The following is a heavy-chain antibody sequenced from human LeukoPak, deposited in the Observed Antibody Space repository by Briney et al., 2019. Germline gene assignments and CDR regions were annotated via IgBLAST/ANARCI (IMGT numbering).Heavy chain of an antibody. Sequence: ASVKVSCKASGYIFTDYYMHWVRQAPGQELGWMGRINPNSGGTNYAQKFQGRVTMTRDTSISTAYVELSRLRSDDTAVYYCARSSAEIDIVVVPAAMDYWGQGTLVTVSS. D-gene: IGHD2-2*01. CDR3: ARSSAEIDIVVVPAAMDY. CDR1: GYIFTDYY. V-gene: IGHV1-2*06. J-gene: IGHJ4*02. CDR2: INPNSGGT.